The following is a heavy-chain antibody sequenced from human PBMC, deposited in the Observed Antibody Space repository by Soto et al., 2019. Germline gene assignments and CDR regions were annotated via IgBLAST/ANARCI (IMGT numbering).Heavy chain of an antibody. CDR2: IIPLFGTS. CDR1: GGSFNDYA. Sequence: QVQLVQSGAEVKTPGSSVTVSCTPSGGSFNDYAFSWVRQAPGQGLEWLGGIIPLFGTSDYSQSFRDRARITAVKSTSTVFLELRSLTSQDTAAYYCARLPLRITVFGKVLGYSDSWGQGSLITVSS. V-gene: IGHV1-69*06. D-gene: IGHD3-3*01. CDR3: ARLPLRITVFGKVLGYSDS. J-gene: IGHJ4*02.